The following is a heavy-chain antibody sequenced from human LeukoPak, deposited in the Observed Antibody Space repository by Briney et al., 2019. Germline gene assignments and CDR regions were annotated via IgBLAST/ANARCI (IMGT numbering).Heavy chain of an antibody. J-gene: IGHJ4*02. CDR3: ARDARGPAAALDY. D-gene: IGHD6-13*01. CDR1: GYTFISYG. CDR2: ISVYNGNT. V-gene: IGHV1-18*01. Sequence: ASVKVSCKASGYTFISYGITWVRQAPGQGPEWMGWISVYNGNTNYAQKLQGRVTMTTDTSTSTAYMELRSLRAEDTAVYYCARDARGPAAALDYWGQGTLVTVSS.